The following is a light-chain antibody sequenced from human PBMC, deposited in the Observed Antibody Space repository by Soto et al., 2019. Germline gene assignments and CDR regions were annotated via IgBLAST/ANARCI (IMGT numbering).Light chain of an antibody. CDR1: QGIRNY. CDR3: QQYDHPPYT. J-gene: IGKJ2*01. CDR2: LAS. V-gene: IGKV1-9*01. Sequence: IQLTQSPSSLSASVGDRVTITCRASQGIRNYLAWYQQKPGKAPNLLIYLASTLQGGVPSRFSGSGSGTDFSLTVDSLQPEDTATYYCQQYDHPPYTFGQGTKLEIK.